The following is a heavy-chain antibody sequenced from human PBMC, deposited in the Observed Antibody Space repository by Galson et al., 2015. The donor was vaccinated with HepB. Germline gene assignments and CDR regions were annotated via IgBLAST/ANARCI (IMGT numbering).Heavy chain of an antibody. Sequence: SLRLSCAASRFTFSDYYMTWIRQAPGKGLEWLSYIRGGATYTNYANSVKGRFTISRDNAQTSLYLHMRGLRDGDTAVYYCARVAHSDYGDHAHFDYWGQGTLVTVSS. CDR2: IRGGATYT. V-gene: IGHV3-11*06. CDR3: ARVAHSDYGDHAHFDY. D-gene: IGHD4-17*01. J-gene: IGHJ4*02. CDR1: RFTFSDYY.